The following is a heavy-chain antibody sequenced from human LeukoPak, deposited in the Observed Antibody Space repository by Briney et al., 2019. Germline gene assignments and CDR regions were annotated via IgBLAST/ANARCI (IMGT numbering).Heavy chain of an antibody. CDR3: TTDLMTGFSSGWYFAY. J-gene: IGHJ4*02. Sequence: PGGSLRLSGEGSGFTFNGYAFNWVRQAPGKGLEWVAVTCGSDGNTHYADSVKGRFTISRDNSEQRLFVQMNSLRPDDPGLYFCTTDLMTGFSSGWYFAYCGQGSLVTVSS. CDR2: TCGSDGNT. CDR1: GFTFNGYA. V-gene: IGHV3-23*01. D-gene: IGHD6-19*01.